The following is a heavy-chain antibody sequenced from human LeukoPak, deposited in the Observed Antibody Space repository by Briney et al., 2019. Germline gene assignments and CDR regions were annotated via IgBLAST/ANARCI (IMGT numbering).Heavy chain of an antibody. CDR2: IYSSGST. CDR3: ARDLGFWSGPDY. J-gene: IGHJ4*02. D-gene: IGHD3-3*01. CDR1: GGSIISYY. Sequence: SETLSLTCTVSGGSIISYYWSWIRQPAGKGLQWIGRIYSSGSTNYNPSLKSRVTMSVDTSKNQFSLRLSSVTAADTAVYYCARDLGFWSGPDYWGQGTLVTVSS. V-gene: IGHV4-4*07.